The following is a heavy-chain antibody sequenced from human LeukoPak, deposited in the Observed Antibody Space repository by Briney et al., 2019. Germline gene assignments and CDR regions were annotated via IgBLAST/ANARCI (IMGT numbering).Heavy chain of an antibody. CDR2: MWYDGSNK. CDR3: ARAGGSDYYYFDY. CDR1: GFTFSVYG. Sequence: QPGGSLRLSCAASGFTFSVYGMHWVRQAPGKGLEWVAVMWYDGSNKYYADSVKGRFTISRDNSKNTLYLEMSSLRAEDTAVYFCARAGGSDYYYFDYWGQGTLVTVSS. J-gene: IGHJ4*02. D-gene: IGHD1-26*01. V-gene: IGHV3-33*01.